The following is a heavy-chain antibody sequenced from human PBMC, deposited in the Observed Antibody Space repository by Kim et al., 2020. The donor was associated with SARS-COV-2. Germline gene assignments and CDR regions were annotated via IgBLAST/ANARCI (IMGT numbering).Heavy chain of an antibody. CDR3: SRDLGGWQQLGGMNFDY. Sequence: SETLSLTCTVSGGSISSYYWSWIRQPAGKGLEWIGRIYTSGSTNYNPSLKSRVTMSVDTSKNQFSLKLSSVTAADTAVYYCSRDLGGWQQLGGMNFDYWGQGTLVTVSS. CDR1: GGSISSYY. J-gene: IGHJ4*02. CDR2: IYTSGST. V-gene: IGHV4-4*07. D-gene: IGHD6-13*01.